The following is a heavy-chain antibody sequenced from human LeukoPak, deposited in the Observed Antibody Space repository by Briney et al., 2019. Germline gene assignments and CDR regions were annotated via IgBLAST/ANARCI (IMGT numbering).Heavy chain of an antibody. D-gene: IGHD3-22*01. V-gene: IGHV3-7*01. CDR2: IKKDGSEK. CDR3: ARDSNYYDSTTPGY. CDR1: GFTFSDHS. J-gene: IGHJ4*02. Sequence: GGSLRLSCEASGFTFSDHSMSWVRQAPEKGLEWVADIKKDGSEKNEVDSAKGRFTISRDNARNSLYLQMNSLTAEDTAEYYCARDSNYYDSTTPGYWGQGTLVTVSS.